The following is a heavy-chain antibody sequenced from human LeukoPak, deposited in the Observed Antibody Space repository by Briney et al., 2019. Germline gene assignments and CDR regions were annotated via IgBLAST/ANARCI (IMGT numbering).Heavy chain of an antibody. CDR3: AKGASWSDC. V-gene: IGHV3-23*01. J-gene: IGHJ4*02. CDR1: GFTFNSYA. CDR2: ISGSGGGT. D-gene: IGHD6-13*01. Sequence: GGSLRLSCAASGFTFNSYAMSWVRQAPEKGLEWVATISGSGGGTYYADSVKGRFTISRDDSKNTLYLQMNSLRAEDTAVYYCAKGASWSDCWGQGTLVSVSS.